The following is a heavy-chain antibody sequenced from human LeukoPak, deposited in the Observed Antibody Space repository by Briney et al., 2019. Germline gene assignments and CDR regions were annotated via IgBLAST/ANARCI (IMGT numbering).Heavy chain of an antibody. CDR3: ASSGHYDFWSGYYGYFDL. V-gene: IGHV4-34*01. D-gene: IGHD3-3*01. Sequence: PSETLSLTCAVYGGSFSGYYWSWIRQPPGKGLEWIGEINHSGSTNYNPSLKSRVTTSVDTSKSQFSLKLSSVTAADTAVYYCASSGHYDFWSGYYGYFDLWGRGTLVTVSS. CDR2: INHSGST. CDR1: GGSFSGYY. J-gene: IGHJ2*01.